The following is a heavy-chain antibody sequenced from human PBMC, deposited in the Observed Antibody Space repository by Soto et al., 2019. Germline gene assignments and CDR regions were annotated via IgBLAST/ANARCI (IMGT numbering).Heavy chain of an antibody. V-gene: IGHV4-59*01. CDR1: GGSISNYF. J-gene: IGHJ4*02. CDR3: ARVGGYNCFDY. CDR2: IYYSGST. D-gene: IGHD5-12*01. Sequence: SETLSLTCTVSGGSISNYFLSWVRQPPGKGLEWIGYIYYSGSTNYNPSLKSRVTISVDTSKNQFSLKLSSVTAADTAVYYCARVGGYNCFDYWGQGTLVTVSS.